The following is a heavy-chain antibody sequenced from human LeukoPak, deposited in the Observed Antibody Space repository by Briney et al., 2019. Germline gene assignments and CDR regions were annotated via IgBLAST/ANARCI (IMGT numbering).Heavy chain of an antibody. J-gene: IGHJ4*02. CDR1: GVSINSHY. Sequence: SETLSLTCTVSGVSINSHYWSWIRQSPGKGLEWIAYGHYSGTTNYNPSLKSRVTISVDTSKNQFSLKLTSVSAADTAMYLCARHGKGDGYPLDYWGLGTLVTVSS. D-gene: IGHD3-22*01. CDR2: GHYSGTT. V-gene: IGHV4-59*08. CDR3: ARHGKGDGYPLDY.